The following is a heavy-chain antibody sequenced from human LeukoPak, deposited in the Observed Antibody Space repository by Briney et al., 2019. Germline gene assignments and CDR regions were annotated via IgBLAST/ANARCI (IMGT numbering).Heavy chain of an antibody. Sequence: SETLSLTCSVSGVPIRTYYWRWVRQSVGKGLEWIGVVQTSGATDYNPSLRSRVSMSMDTSKEHFSLTLTSVTAADTATYYCARAVVVYGAGSAYYFDSWGQGTLVSVSS. CDR1: GVPIRTYY. D-gene: IGHD4/OR15-4a*01. CDR3: ARAVVVYGAGSAYYFDS. CDR2: VQTSGAT. J-gene: IGHJ4*02. V-gene: IGHV4-4*07.